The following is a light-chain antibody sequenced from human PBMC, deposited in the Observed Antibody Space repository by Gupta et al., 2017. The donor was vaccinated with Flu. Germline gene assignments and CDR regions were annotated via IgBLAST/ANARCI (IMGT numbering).Light chain of an antibody. CDR1: SLGSEG. CDR2: DDS. J-gene: IGLJ3*02. CDR3: QVWESSSDQRV. V-gene: IGLV3-21*02. Sequence: SYVLTQPPSVSVAPGQTASITCGGTSLGSEGVHWYQQRPGQAPVMVVYDDSDRPSGIPERISGSKSGNTATLTISRVEAGDEADYYCQVWESSSDQRVFGGGTKLTVL.